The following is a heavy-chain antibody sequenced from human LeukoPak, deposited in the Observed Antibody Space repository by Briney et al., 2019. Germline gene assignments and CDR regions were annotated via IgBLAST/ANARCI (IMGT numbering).Heavy chain of an antibody. V-gene: IGHV3-74*01. CDR1: GFTFSSYS. CDR2: LNSNGSTT. Sequence: GGSLRLSCAASGFTFSSYSMNWVRQAPGKGLVWVSGLNSNGSTTGYADSVRGRFTISRDNAKSTLYLQMNSLRAEDTAVYYCARGGYGAHMGWGQGTLVTVSS. J-gene: IGHJ4*02. D-gene: IGHD4-17*01. CDR3: ARGGYGAHMG.